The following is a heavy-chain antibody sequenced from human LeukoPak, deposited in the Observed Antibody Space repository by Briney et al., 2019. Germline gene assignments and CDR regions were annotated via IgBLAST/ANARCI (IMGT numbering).Heavy chain of an antibody. CDR2: IYYSGST. CDR1: GGSISSGGYS. J-gene: IGHJ4*02. V-gene: IGHV4-31*11. D-gene: IGHD6-13*01. Sequence: SSETLSLTCAVSGGSISSGGYSWSWIRQPPGKGLEWIGYIYYSGSTYYNPSLKSRVTISVDTSKNQFSLKLSSVTAADTAVYYCARVNSSSWYWGQGTLVTVSS. CDR3: ARVNSSSWY.